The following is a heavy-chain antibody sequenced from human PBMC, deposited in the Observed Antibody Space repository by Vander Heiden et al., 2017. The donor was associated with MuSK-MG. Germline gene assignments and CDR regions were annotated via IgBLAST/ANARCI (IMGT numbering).Heavy chain of an antibody. CDR3: ARGWLQLGVDY. CDR2: LNCEGSST. J-gene: IGHJ4*02. V-gene: IGHV3-74*01. Sequence: EEQLVESGGGSVQPGGSVRLSCAASGFTLSSYWMHSVRQAPRKGLEWVSRLNCEGSSTNYADSVKGRFTISRDNAKNTLYLQMNSLRAEDTAVYYCARGWLQLGVDYWGQGTLVTVSS. CDR1: GFTLSSYW. D-gene: IGHD5-12*01.